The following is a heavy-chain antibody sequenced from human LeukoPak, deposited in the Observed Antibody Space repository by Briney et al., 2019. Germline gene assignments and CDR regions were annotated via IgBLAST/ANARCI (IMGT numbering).Heavy chain of an antibody. V-gene: IGHV4-39*07. Sequence: SETLSPTCTVSGGSISSSSYYWGWIRQPPGKGLEWIGSIYYSGSTNYNPSLKSRVTISVDTSKNQFSLKLSSVTAADTAVYYCARVPYSSSWAYYYYMDVWGKGTTVTVSS. J-gene: IGHJ6*03. CDR1: GGSISSSSYY. D-gene: IGHD6-13*01. CDR2: IYYSGST. CDR3: ARVPYSSSWAYYYYMDV.